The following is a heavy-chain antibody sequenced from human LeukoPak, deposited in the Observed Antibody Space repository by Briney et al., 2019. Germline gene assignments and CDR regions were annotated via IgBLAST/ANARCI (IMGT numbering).Heavy chain of an antibody. CDR2: MYTSGST. J-gene: IGHJ6*03. CDR1: GASISSYY. Sequence: SGTLSLTCTVSGASISSYYWSWIRQPAGKGLEWIGRMYTSGSTNYNPSLKSRVTMSVDTSKNQFSLKLSSVTAADTAVYYCTTDSNYYYYMDVWGKGTTVIVSS. CDR3: TTDSNYYYYMDV. V-gene: IGHV4-4*07.